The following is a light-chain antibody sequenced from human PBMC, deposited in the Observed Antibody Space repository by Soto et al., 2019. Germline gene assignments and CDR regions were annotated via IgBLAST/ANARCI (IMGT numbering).Light chain of an antibody. J-gene: IGLJ1*01. CDR3: SSFTSSSSYV. Sequence: QSVLAQPASVSGSPGQSITISCTGTSSDVGSYNSVSWYQQYPGKAPTLMIHDVSNRPSGVSNRFSGSKSGNTASLTISGLQAEDEDDYYCSSFTSSSSYVFGSGTKVTV. CDR2: DVS. V-gene: IGLV2-14*03. CDR1: SSDVGSYNS.